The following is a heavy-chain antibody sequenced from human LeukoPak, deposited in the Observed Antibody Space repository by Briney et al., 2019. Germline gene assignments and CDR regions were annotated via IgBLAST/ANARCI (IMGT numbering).Heavy chain of an antibody. Sequence: GGSLRLSCAASGFTFTDYSMTWVRQAPGKGLEWVSSISTVSTYKFYSDSVKGRFTISRDNAKNTLYLQMSSLTAGDTAVYYCARDGSGFYLYYYMDVWGRGTPVTVSS. CDR1: GFTFTDYS. CDR2: ISTVSTYK. CDR3: ARDGSGFYLYYYMDV. J-gene: IGHJ6*03. V-gene: IGHV3-21*01. D-gene: IGHD6-25*01.